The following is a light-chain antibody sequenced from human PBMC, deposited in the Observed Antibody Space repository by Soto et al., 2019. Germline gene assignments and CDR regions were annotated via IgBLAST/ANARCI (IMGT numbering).Light chain of an antibody. J-gene: IGKJ4*01. Sequence: DIPITQAPSTLPASVGDIVTITCRASQSISNWLAWYQQKPGTAPKVLIYHASNLQSGVPSRFSGSGSGTDFTLTISRLEPEDAATYYCQQLRNYPLTFGGGTKVDIK. CDR3: QQLRNYPLT. V-gene: IGKV1-5*01. CDR1: QSISNW. CDR2: HAS.